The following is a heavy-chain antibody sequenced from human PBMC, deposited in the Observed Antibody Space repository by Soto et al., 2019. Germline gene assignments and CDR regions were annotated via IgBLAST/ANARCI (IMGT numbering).Heavy chain of an antibody. D-gene: IGHD6-19*01. V-gene: IGHV1-8*01. Sequence: QVQLVQSGAEVKKPGASVKVSCKASGYTFTSYDINWVRQATGQGLEWMGWLNPNSGNTGFAQKFQGRVTLTRNTSVNTAYIALSSLRSDDTAIYYCATSGGGWYLYWGQGTLVTVSS. CDR3: ATSGGGWYLY. J-gene: IGHJ4*02. CDR1: GYTFTSYD. CDR2: LNPNSGNT.